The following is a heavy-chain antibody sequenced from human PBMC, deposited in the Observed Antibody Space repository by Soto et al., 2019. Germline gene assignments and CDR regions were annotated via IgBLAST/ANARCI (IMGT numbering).Heavy chain of an antibody. V-gene: IGHV4-39*01. CDR2: IYYSGST. CDR3: ASRLVLRYFDAHDWFDP. D-gene: IGHD3-9*01. Sequence: PSETLSLTCTVSGGSISSSSYYWGWIRQPPGKGLEWIGSIYYSGSTYYNPSLKSRVTISVDTSKNQFSLKLSSVTAADTAVYYCASRLVLRYFDAHDWFDPWGQGTLVTVSS. J-gene: IGHJ5*02. CDR1: GGSISSSSYY.